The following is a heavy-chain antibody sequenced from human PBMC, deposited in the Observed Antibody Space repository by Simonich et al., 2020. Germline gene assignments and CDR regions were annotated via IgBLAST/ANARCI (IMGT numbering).Heavy chain of an antibody. D-gene: IGHD2-2*01. CDR3: ASFNVVPAADAFDI. CDR1: GFTFSSYW. Sequence: EVQLVESGGGLVQPGGSLRLACAASGFTFSSYWMHWGRQAPGKGRGWVSRINSDGSSTSYADSMEGRCTSARDNDKNTLYRKMNRLRAEDTAVYYCASFNVVPAADAFDIWGQGTMVTVSS. V-gene: IGHV3-74*01. CDR2: INSDGSST. J-gene: IGHJ3*02.